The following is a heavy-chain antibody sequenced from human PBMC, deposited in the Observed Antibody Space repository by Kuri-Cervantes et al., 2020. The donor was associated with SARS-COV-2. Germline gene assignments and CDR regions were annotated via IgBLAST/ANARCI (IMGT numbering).Heavy chain of an antibody. CDR3: AVCITMIVVVYSA. J-gene: IGHJ5*02. D-gene: IGHD3-22*01. CDR1: RGSISSGGHY. CDR2: INYSGST. V-gene: IGHV4-39*07. Sequence: SETLSLTCVVSRGSISSGGHYWGWVRQPPGKGLEWIGSINYSGSTYYNPSLKSRVTISVDTSKNQFSLKLSSVTAADTAVYYCAVCITMIVVVYSAWGQGTLVTVSS.